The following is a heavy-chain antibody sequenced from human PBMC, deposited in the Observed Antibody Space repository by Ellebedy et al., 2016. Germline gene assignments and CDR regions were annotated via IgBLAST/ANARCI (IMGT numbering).Heavy chain of an antibody. D-gene: IGHD4-17*01. CDR2: ISGDVDNT. CDR3: RQGHYANY. Sequence: GGSLRLSXVASGFTFRNFSMSWVRQAPGRGLEWISTISGDVDNTFSADSVKGRFTMSRDIPKNTVYLQMNRLRAEDTAVYYCRQGHYANYWGQGTLVTVSS. J-gene: IGHJ4*02. V-gene: IGHV3-23*01. CDR1: GFTFRNFS.